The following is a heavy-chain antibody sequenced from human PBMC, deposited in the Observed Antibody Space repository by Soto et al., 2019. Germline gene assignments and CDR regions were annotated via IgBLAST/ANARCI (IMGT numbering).Heavy chain of an antibody. V-gene: IGHV3-48*03. J-gene: IGHJ1*01. Sequence: GGSLRLSCAASGFPFVSYEMHSIRQPPGKGLEWVSSISKSGDPIYYAGSVKGRFTISRDNAKNSLFLQMDSLRAEDTAFYFCTRNGNKDTWGQGTLVTVSS. CDR2: ISKSGDPI. CDR3: TRNGNKDT. CDR1: GFPFVSYE. D-gene: IGHD4-17*01.